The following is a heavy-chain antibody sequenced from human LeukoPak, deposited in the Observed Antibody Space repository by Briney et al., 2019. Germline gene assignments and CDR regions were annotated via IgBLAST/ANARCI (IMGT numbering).Heavy chain of an antibody. V-gene: IGHV3-53*01. CDR2: IYSGGST. D-gene: IGHD1-26*01. CDR3: ARGGSYLSAFDI. Sequence: GGSLRLPCAASGFTVSSNYMSWVRQAPGKGLEWVSVIYSGGSTFYADSVKGRFTISRDNSKNTLYLQMNSLRAEDTAVYYCARGGSYLSAFDIWGQGTMVTVSS. CDR1: GFTVSSNY. J-gene: IGHJ3*02.